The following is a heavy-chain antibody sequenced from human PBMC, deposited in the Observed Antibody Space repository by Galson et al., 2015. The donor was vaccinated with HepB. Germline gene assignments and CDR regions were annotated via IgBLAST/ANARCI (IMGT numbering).Heavy chain of an antibody. CDR2: ISYDGSNK. J-gene: IGHJ6*03. Sequence: SLRLSCAASGFTFSSYGMHWVRQAPGKGLEWVAVISYDGSNKYYADSVKGRFTISRDNSKNTLYLQMNSLRAEDTAVYYCAKEYTVYYYYYYMDVWGKGTTVTVSS. CDR1: GFTFSSYG. D-gene: IGHD4-17*01. V-gene: IGHV3-30*18. CDR3: AKEYTVYYYYYYMDV.